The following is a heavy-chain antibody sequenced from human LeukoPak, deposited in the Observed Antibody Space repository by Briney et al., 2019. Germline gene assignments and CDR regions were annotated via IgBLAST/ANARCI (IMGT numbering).Heavy chain of an antibody. CDR3: ARGTYGDS. D-gene: IGHD1-26*01. V-gene: IGHV4-59*01. Sequence: SETLSLTCTVSGVSISSYYWSWIRQSPGKGLEWIGYIYYSGGTNYNPSLRSRVTISVDTSKNQFSLKLSSVTAADTAVYYCARGTYGDSWGQGTLVTVSS. CDR2: IYYSGGT. CDR1: GVSISSYY. J-gene: IGHJ4*02.